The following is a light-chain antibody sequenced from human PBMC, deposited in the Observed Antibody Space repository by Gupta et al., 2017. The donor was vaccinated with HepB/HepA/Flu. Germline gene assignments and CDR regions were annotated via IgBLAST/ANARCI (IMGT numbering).Light chain of an antibody. Sequence: SYELTQPPSVSVSPGQTASITCSGDQWGDKYACWYQQKPGQSPVLVIYQDSKRPSGIPERFSGSNSGTTATLTIGGTQARDEDDYYCQAWDSSTYVFGTGTKVTVL. CDR1: QWGDKY. CDR3: QAWDSSTYV. V-gene: IGLV3-1*01. CDR2: QDS. J-gene: IGLJ1*01.